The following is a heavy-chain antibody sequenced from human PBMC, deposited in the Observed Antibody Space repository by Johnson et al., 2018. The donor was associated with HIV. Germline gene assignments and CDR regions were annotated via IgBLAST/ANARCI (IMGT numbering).Heavy chain of an antibody. V-gene: IGHV3-7*01. CDR3: AKDLRVFDWFNAYDTFDI. Sequence: VQLVESGGDLVQPGGSLRLSCAASGFTFNNYWMSWVRQAPGRGLEWVANIKQDGSEKFYVDSVKGRFTISRDNAENSLYLQMNSLRAGDTAVYYCAKDLRVFDWFNAYDTFDIWGQGTMVTVSS. CDR1: GFTFNNYW. J-gene: IGHJ3*02. D-gene: IGHD3-9*01. CDR2: IKQDGSEK.